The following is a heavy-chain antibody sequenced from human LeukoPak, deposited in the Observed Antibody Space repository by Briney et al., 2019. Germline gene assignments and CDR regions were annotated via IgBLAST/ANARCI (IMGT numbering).Heavy chain of an antibody. CDR2: MKYDGSEK. V-gene: IGHV3-7*03. CDR3: AKDRGGIVVVIDY. D-gene: IGHD3-22*01. J-gene: IGHJ4*02. Sequence: PGGSLRLSCAASGFTFSSYWMSWVRQAPGKGLEWVANMKYDGSEKYYVDSVKGRFTISRDNAKNSLYLQMNSLRAEDTAVYYCAKDRGGIVVVIDYWGQGTLVTVSS. CDR1: GFTFSSYW.